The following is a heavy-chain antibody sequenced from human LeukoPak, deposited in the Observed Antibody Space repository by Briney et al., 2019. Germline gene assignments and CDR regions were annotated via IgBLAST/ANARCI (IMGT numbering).Heavy chain of an antibody. CDR1: GFTFSSFV. V-gene: IGHV3-64*04. D-gene: IGHD3-22*01. J-gene: IGHJ4*02. Sequence: GGSLRLSCSASGFTFSSFVMHWVRQAPGKGLEYVSAISSTGGSTYYTDSVKGRFTISRDNSKNSLYLQMNSLRDEDTAVYYCARDSYYYDSSGLDYWGQGTLVTVSS. CDR3: ARDSYYYDSSGLDY. CDR2: ISSTGGST.